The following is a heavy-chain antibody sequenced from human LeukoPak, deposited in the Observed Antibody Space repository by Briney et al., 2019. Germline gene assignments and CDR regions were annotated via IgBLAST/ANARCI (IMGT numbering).Heavy chain of an antibody. CDR2: IIPIFGTA. CDR3: ARDSGYITYFDY. Sequence: SVKVSCKASGGTFSSYAISWVRQAPGQGLGWMGRIIPIFGTANYAQKFQGRVTITTDESTSTAYMELSSLRSEDTAVYYCARDSGYITYFDYWGQGTLVTVSS. CDR1: GGTFSSYA. V-gene: IGHV1-69*05. J-gene: IGHJ4*02. D-gene: IGHD5-12*01.